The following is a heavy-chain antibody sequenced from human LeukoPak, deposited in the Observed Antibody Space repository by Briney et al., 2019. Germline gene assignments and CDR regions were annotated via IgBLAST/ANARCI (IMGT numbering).Heavy chain of an antibody. Sequence: GGSLRLSCAASGFTFSSYSMNWVRQAPGKGLEWVSYINIISNEIYYGDSVKGRFTISTDNAKNSVYLQMNSLRDEDTAVYYCARDRAYAFDNWGQGTMVTVSS. CDR1: GFTFSSYS. CDR3: ARDRAYAFDN. J-gene: IGHJ3*02. CDR2: INIISNEI. V-gene: IGHV3-48*02. D-gene: IGHD3-10*01.